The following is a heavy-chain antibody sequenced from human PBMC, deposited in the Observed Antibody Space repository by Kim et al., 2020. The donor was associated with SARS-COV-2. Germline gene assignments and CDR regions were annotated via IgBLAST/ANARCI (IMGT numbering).Heavy chain of an antibody. CDR3: AKPFYDFWSGYPADSFDF. Sequence: VKGQFTISRDDSKNTVYLEMNRMRAEDTAVYYCAKPFYDFWSGYPADSFDFWGQGTLVTVSS. V-gene: IGHV3-30*02. J-gene: IGHJ4*02. D-gene: IGHD3-3*01.